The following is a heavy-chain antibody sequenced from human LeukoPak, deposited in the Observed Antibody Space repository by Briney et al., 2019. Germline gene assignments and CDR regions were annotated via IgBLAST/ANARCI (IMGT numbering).Heavy chain of an antibody. CDR3: ARGTIAVAGSFDY. CDR1: GYSISSGYY. V-gene: IGHV4-38-2*01. CDR2: INQSGST. J-gene: IGHJ4*02. D-gene: IGHD6-19*01. Sequence: PSETLSLTCAVSGYSISSGYYWGWIRQPPGKGLEWIGEINQSGSTNYNPSLKSRVTISVDTSKNQFSLKLSSVTAADTAVYYCARGTIAVAGSFDYWGQGTLVTVSS.